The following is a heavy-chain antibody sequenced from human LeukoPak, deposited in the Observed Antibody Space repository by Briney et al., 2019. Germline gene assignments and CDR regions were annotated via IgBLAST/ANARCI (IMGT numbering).Heavy chain of an antibody. J-gene: IGHJ5*02. CDR1: GGTFSSYA. D-gene: IGHD4-17*01. Sequence: SVKVSCKASGGTFSSYAISWVRQAPGPGLEWMGGIIPIFGTANYAQKFQGRVTITADESTSTAYMELSSLRSEGTAVYSCARRDYGDYGSWLGFDPWGQGTLVTVSS. CDR2: IIPIFGTA. CDR3: ARRDYGDYGSWLGFDP. V-gene: IGHV1-69*13.